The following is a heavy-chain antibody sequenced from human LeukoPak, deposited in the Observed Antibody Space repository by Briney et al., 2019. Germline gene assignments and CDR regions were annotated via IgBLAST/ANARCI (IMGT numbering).Heavy chain of an antibody. J-gene: IGHJ2*01. CDR2: IIPIFGTA. D-gene: IGHD2-8*01. CDR3: ARDQGVTPYWYFDL. V-gene: IGHV1-69*13. Sequence: ASVKVSCKASGGTFSSYAISWVRQAPGQGLEWMGGIIPIFGTANYAQKFQGRVTITADESTSTAYMELSSLRSEDTAVYYCARDQGVTPYWYFDLWGRGTLVTVSS. CDR1: GGTFSSYA.